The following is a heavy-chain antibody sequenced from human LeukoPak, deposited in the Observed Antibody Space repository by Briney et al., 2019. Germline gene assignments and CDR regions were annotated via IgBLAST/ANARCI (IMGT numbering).Heavy chain of an antibody. CDR3: ARDLNTGMDV. Sequence: GGSLRLSCAASGFTFSDYYITWIRQAPGKGLEWLSYISGNSRFREYADSVKGRFTISRDNARNLLFLQMDSLRAEDTAVYYCARDLNTGMDVWGRGTTVTVSS. J-gene: IGHJ6*02. CDR1: GFTFSDYY. CDR2: ISGNSRFR. V-gene: IGHV3-11*05.